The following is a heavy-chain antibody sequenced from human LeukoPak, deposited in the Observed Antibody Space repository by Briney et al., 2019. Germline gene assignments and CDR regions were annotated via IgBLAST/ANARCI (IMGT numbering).Heavy chain of an antibody. CDR2: INHSGST. V-gene: IGHV4-34*01. D-gene: IGHD5-24*01. Sequence: SETLSLTCAVYGGSFSGYYWSWIRQPPGKGLEWIGEINHSGSTNYNPSLKSRVTISVDTSKNQFSLKLSSVTAADTAVYYCASTAGYNYDYWGQGTLVTVSS. CDR1: GGSFSGYY. J-gene: IGHJ4*02. CDR3: ASTAGYNYDY.